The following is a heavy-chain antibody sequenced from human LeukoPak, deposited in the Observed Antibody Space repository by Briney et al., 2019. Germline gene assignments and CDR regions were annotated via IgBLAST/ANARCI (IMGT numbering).Heavy chain of an antibody. CDR2: IYYSGST. J-gene: IGHJ5*02. Sequence: SETLSLTCTVSGGSISSSIYYWGWIRQPPGKGLEWIGSIYYSGSTYYNPSLKSRVTISVDTSKSQFSLKLSSVTAADTAVYYCARHDGNSGWVPTAWGQGTLVTVSS. CDR3: ARHDGNSGWVPTA. CDR1: GGSISSSIYY. V-gene: IGHV4-39*01. D-gene: IGHD6-19*01.